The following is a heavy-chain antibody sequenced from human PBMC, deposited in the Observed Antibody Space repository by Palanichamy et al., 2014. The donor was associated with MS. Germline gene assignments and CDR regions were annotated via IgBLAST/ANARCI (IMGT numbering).Heavy chain of an antibody. CDR2: ISTSTGKA. V-gene: IGHV1-18*01. CDR3: ARDWECTHGGCYDVFDI. Sequence: QGQMVQSGTEVQKPGASVKVSCKSFGYSFTTYGVSWVRQAPGQGLEWMGWISTSTGKANYVQKFLGRVTLTTGTSTSTVYMEVRSLRSDDTAVYYCARDWECTHGGCYDVFDIWGQGTMVIVSS. CDR1: GYSFTTYG. J-gene: IGHJ3*02. D-gene: IGHD2-8*01.